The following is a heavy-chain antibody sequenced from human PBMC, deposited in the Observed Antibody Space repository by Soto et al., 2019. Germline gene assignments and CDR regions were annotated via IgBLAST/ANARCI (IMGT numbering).Heavy chain of an antibody. J-gene: IGHJ4*02. CDR2: IWYDGTTK. V-gene: IGHV3-33*01. CDR1: GFTFSNYG. D-gene: IGHD3-10*01. CDR3: ARVDTSYGSGF. Sequence: QVQLVESGGGVVQPGRSLRLSCAASGFTFSNYGMHWVRQAPGKGLEWVAVIWYDGTTKYYGDSVKGRFTISRDNSKNTLYLQMNSLSAEDTAVYYWARVDTSYGSGFWGQGTLVTVSS.